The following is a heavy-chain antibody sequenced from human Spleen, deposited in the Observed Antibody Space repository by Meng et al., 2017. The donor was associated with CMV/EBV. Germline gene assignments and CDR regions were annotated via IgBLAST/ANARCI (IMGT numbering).Heavy chain of an antibody. CDR3: ARDNRGFYSDFWTGFKDLYYCYGLDV. D-gene: IGHD3/OR15-3a*01. J-gene: IGHJ6*02. CDR1: GGSISSSNW. CDR2: IYHSGST. Sequence: SETLSLTCAVSGGSISSSNWWSWVRQPPGKGLEWIGEIYHSGSTNYNPSLKSRVTISVDTSKNQFSLNLSSVTAADTAVYYCARDNRGFYSDFWTGFKDLYYCYGLDVWGLGTTVTVSS. V-gene: IGHV4-4*02.